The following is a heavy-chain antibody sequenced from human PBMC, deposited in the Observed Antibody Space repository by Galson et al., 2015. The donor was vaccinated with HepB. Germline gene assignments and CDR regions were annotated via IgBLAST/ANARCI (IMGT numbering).Heavy chain of an antibody. CDR3: ASERGEGQLERRVEYYYYYYYMDV. CDR1: GGTFSSYA. D-gene: IGHD1-1*01. Sequence: SVKVSCKASGGTFSSYAISWVRQAPGQGLEWMGGIIPIFGTANYAQKFQGRVTITADESTSTAYMELSSLRSEDTAVYYCASERGEGQLERRVEYYYYYYYMDVWGKGTTVTVS. CDR2: IIPIFGTA. J-gene: IGHJ6*03. V-gene: IGHV1-69*13.